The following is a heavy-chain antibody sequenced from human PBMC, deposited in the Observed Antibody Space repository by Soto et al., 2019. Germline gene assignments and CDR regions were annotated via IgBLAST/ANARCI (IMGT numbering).Heavy chain of an antibody. CDR1: GFTVSSNY. Sequence: GGSLRLSCAASGFTVSSNYMSWVRQAPGKGLEWVSVIYSGGSTYYADSVKGRFTISRDNSKNTLYLQMNSLRAEDTAVYYCARDRVIWYGMDVWGQGTTVTVSS. D-gene: IGHD3-10*01. CDR3: ARDRVIWYGMDV. J-gene: IGHJ6*02. CDR2: IYSGGST. V-gene: IGHV3-53*01.